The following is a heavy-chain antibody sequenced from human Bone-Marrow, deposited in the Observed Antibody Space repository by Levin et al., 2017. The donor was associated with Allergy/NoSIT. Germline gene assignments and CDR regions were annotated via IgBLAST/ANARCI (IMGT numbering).Heavy chain of an antibody. CDR1: GFTFSSYG. D-gene: IGHD3-3*01. CDR3: ASIRFFYGMDV. CDR2: IWYDGSNK. Sequence: GESLKISCAASGFTFSSYGMHWVRQAPGKGLEWVAVIWYDGSNKYYADSVKGRFTISRDNSKNTLFLQMNSLRAEDTAVYYCASIRFFYGMDVWGQGTTVTVSS. J-gene: IGHJ6*02. V-gene: IGHV3-33*01.